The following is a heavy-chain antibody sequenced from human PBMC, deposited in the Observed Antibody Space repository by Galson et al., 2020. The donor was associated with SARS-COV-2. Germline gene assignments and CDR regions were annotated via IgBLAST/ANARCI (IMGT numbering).Heavy chain of an antibody. D-gene: IGHD4-17*01. Sequence: GESLKISCTGSGFTFGEYAMSWFRQAPGKGLEWVGFIRSEASGATTEYSASVKGRFTFSRDDSKRIAYLQMSSLTTEGTAIYYCTRLLTVESDYYYVLVVWGQGTTVTVSS. CDR1: GFTFGEYA. CDR2: IRSEASGATT. CDR3: TRLLTVESDYYYVLVV. V-gene: IGHV3-49*03. J-gene: IGHJ6*02.